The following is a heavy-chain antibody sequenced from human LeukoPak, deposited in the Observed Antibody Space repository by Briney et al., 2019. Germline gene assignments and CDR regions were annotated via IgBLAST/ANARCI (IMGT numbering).Heavy chain of an antibody. Sequence: SETLSLTYTVSGGSISSYYWRLIRQPPGKGLEWIGYIYTSGSTNYNPSLKSRVTISVDTSKTQFSLKLSSVTAADTAVYYCARHSLSMDDDFTVFDYYYYMDVWGKGTTVTVSS. CDR2: IYTSGST. CDR1: GGSISSYY. J-gene: IGHJ6*03. CDR3: ARHSLSMDDDFTVFDYYYYMDV. D-gene: IGHD3-3*01. V-gene: IGHV4-4*09.